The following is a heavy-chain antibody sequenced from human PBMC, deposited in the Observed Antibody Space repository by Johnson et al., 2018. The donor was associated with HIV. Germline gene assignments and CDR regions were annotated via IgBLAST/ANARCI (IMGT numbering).Heavy chain of an antibody. CDR2: ISYDGSNK. J-gene: IGHJ3*02. V-gene: IGHV3-30*04. CDR3: ARDIIAVAGYDAFDI. D-gene: IGHD6-19*01. CDR1: GFRFSSYA. Sequence: VQLVESGGGVVQPGRSLRLSCVASGFRFSSYAVHWVRQAPGKGLEWVAVISYDGSNKYYADSVKGRFTISRDNSKNTLYLQMNSLRAEDTAVYYCARDIIAVAGYDAFDIWGQGTMVTVSS.